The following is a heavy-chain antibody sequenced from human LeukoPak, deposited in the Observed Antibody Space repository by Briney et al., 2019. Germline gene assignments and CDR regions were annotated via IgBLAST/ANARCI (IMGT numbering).Heavy chain of an antibody. J-gene: IGHJ5*02. CDR1: GFTFSSYS. Sequence: GGSLRLSCAASGFTFSSYSMNWVRQAPGKGLEWVSYISSSSSTIYYADSVKGRFTISRDNAKNSLYLQMNSLRAEDTAVYYCARKEGGQLVNTRRWFDPWGQGTLVTVSS. CDR3: ARKEGGQLVNTRRWFDP. V-gene: IGHV3-48*01. D-gene: IGHD6-13*01. CDR2: ISSSSSTI.